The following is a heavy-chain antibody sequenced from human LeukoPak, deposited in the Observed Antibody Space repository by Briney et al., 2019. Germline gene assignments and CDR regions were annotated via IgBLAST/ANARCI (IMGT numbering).Heavy chain of an antibody. V-gene: IGHV3-30-3*01. J-gene: IGHJ3*02. D-gene: IGHD2-2*01. Sequence: GGSLRLSCAASGFTSSSYAMHWVRQAPGKGLEWVAVISYDGSNKYYADSVKGRFTISRDNSKNTLYLQMNSLRAEDTAVQGSSTSCHDAFDIWGQGTMVTVSS. CDR3: STSCHDAFDI. CDR2: ISYDGSNK. CDR1: GFTSSSYA.